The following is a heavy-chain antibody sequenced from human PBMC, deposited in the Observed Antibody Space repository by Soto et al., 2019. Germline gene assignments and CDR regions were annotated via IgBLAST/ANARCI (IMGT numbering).Heavy chain of an antibody. V-gene: IGHV2-5*01. J-gene: IGHJ4*02. CDR1: GFSLSTSGAG. CDR2: IYWNDDK. D-gene: IGHD2-8*01. CDR3: EHRPGCSLAFDY. Sequence: SGPTLVNPTQTLTLTCTFSGFSLSTSGAGVGWIRQPPGKALEWLAVIYWNDDKRYSPSLKSRVTIAKDTSKNEVVLTITSMDPMATATYYCEHRPGCSLAFDYWGPGSLVTVSS.